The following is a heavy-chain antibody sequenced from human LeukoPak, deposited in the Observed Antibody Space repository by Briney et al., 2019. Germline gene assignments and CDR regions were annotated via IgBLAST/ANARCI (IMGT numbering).Heavy chain of an antibody. CDR3: FSGSYFRHAFDI. J-gene: IGHJ3*02. D-gene: IGHD1-26*01. Sequence: GGSLRLSCAASGFTFSSYAMSWVRQAPGNGLEWVSAISGSGGSTYYADSVKGRFTISRDNSKNTLYLQMNSLRAEDTAVYYCFSGSYFRHAFDIWGQGTMVTVSS. CDR1: GFTFSSYA. CDR2: ISGSGGST. V-gene: IGHV3-23*01.